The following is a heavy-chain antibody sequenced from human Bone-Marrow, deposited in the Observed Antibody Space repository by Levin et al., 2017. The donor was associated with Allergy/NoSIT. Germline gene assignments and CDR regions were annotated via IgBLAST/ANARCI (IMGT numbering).Heavy chain of an antibody. CDR2: ISYDGVNK. V-gene: IGHV3-30-3*01. CDR3: ARDQIQRWANVGTYDI. CDR1: GFTFNTYI. Sequence: GESLKISCAASGFTFNTYIFHWVRQAPGKGLEWVAVISYDGVNKNFADSVKGRLTISRDNSENTVYLQMNSLRAEDTAVYYCARDQIQRWANVGTYDIWGQGTMVTVSS. D-gene: IGHD5-18*01. J-gene: IGHJ3*02.